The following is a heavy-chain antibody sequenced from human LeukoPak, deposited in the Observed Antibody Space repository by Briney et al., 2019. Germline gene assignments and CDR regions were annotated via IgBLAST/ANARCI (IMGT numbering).Heavy chain of an antibody. D-gene: IGHD2-15*01. V-gene: IGHV3-53*01. Sequence: GGSLRLSCAASGFTVSSIYMSWVRQAPGKGLEWVSVIYSGGSTYYADSVKGRFTISRDNSKNSLYLQMNSLRAEDTAVYYCAKVMPPGRIRFYSYYMDVWGKGTTVTVS. CDR3: AKVMPPGRIRFYSYYMDV. CDR1: GFTVSSIY. CDR2: IYSGGST. J-gene: IGHJ6*03.